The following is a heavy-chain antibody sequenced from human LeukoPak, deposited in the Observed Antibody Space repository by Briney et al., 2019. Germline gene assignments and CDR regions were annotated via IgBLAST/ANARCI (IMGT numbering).Heavy chain of an antibody. Sequence: GGSLRLSCAASGFTFSSYGMSWVRQAPGKGLEWVSSISATGISTYYADSVEGRFTISRDNSKRTLYLQMNSLRAEDTAVYYCAKEPGGYCSGGSCYSGGGFDYWGQGTLVTVSS. D-gene: IGHD2-15*01. V-gene: IGHV3-23*01. CDR3: AKEPGGYCSGGSCYSGGGFDY. CDR2: ISATGIST. CDR1: GFTFSSYG. J-gene: IGHJ4*02.